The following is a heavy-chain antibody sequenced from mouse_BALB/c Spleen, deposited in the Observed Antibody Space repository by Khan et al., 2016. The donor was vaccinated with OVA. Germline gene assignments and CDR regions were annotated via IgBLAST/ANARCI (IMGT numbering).Heavy chain of an antibody. CDR1: GFTFSNYV. Sequence: EVQLVESGGVLVKPGGSLKLSCAASGFTFSNYVMSWVRQTPEKRLEWVATISSGGSSTYYPDSVKGRITISRDNAKNTLYLQVSSLRSEETARCNFTRHPPYDYGAMDYGGQGSSVTVSS. D-gene: IGHD2-4*01. CDR2: ISSGGSST. J-gene: IGHJ4*01. CDR3: TRHPPYDYGAMDY. V-gene: IGHV5-9-3*01.